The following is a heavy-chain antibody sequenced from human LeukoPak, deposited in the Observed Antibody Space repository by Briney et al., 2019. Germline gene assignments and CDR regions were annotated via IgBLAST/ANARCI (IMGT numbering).Heavy chain of an antibody. V-gene: IGHV3-21*04. CDR1: GFTFSSYS. D-gene: IGHD5-18*01. CDR3: AKSLHSYGHDYFDY. Sequence: PGGSLRLSCAASGFTFSSYSMNWVRQAPGKGLEWVSCISSSSSYIYYADSVKGRFTISRDNSKNTLYLQMNSLRAEDTAVYYCAKSLHSYGHDYFDYWGQGTLVTVSS. CDR2: ISSSSSYI. J-gene: IGHJ4*02.